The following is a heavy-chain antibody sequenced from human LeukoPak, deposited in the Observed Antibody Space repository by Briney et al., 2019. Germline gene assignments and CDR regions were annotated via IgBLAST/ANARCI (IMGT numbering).Heavy chain of an antibody. J-gene: IGHJ6*03. CDR2: IYYSGST. V-gene: IGHV4-39*01. Sequence: SETLSLTCSVSGGSVSSSTYYWGWIRQPPGKGLEWIGSIYYSGSTYYNPSLKSRVTISVDTSKNQFSLKLSSVTAADTAVFYCARQRRDMLRGVDYYYYMDVWGKGTTVTISS. CDR1: GGSVSSSTYY. CDR3: ARQRRDMLRGVDYYYYMDV. D-gene: IGHD3-10*01.